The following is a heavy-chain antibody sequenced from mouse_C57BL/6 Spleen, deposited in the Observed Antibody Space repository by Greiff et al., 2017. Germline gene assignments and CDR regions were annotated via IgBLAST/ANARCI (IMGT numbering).Heavy chain of an antibody. CDR1: GFTFSSYA. J-gene: IGHJ2*01. V-gene: IGHV5-4*01. CDR3: ARGVTTLDY. Sequence: EVQGVESGGGLVKPGGSLKLSCAASGFTFSSYAMSWVRQTPEKRLEWVATISDGGSYTYYPDNVKGRFTISRDNAKNNLYLQMSHLKSEDTAMYYCARGVTTLDYWGQGTTLTVSS. CDR2: ISDGGSYT. D-gene: IGHD2-2*01.